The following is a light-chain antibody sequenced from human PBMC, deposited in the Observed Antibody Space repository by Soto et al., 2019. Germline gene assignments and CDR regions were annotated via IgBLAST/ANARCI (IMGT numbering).Light chain of an antibody. Sequence: DIVLTQSPSTLSLSPGDRATLSCRASQSVSSSYLAWYQQKPGQAPRLLIYGASGRATGIPDRFSGSESGTEFTLTISSLQPDDSATYYCQQYNSHRTFGQGTKVDIK. CDR2: GAS. CDR3: QQYNSHRT. CDR1: QSVSSSY. J-gene: IGKJ1*01. V-gene: IGKV3-20*01.